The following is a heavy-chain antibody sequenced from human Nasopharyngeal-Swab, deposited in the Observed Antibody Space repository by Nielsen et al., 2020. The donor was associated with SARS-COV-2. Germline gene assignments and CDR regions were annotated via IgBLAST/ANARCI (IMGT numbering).Heavy chain of an antibody. D-gene: IGHD3-22*01. CDR2: IYYSGST. CDR1: GGSISSGGYY. J-gene: IGHJ4*02. Sequence: SETLSLTCTVSGGSISSGGYYWSWIRQHPGKGLEWIGYIYYSGSTNYNPSLKSRVTISVDTSKNQFSLKLSSVTAADTVVYYCARGGGWDSSGYGLFGYWGQGTLVTVSS. V-gene: IGHV4-61*08. CDR3: ARGGGWDSSGYGLFGY.